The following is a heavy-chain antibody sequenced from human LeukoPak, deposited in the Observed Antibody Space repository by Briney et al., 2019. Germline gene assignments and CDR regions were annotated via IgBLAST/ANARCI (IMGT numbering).Heavy chain of an antibody. J-gene: IGHJ4*02. V-gene: IGHV3-7*03. D-gene: IGHD4-23*01. CDR2: IKQGGNEK. CDR1: GFIFSSYW. CDR3: AKDQMCGGNPVY. Sequence: GGSLRLSCTASGFIFSSYWMTWVRQAPGKGLEWVANIKQGGNEKYYVDSVKGRFAISRDNAQNSLYLQMNSLRADDTAVYYCAKDQMCGGNPVYWGQGTLVTVSS.